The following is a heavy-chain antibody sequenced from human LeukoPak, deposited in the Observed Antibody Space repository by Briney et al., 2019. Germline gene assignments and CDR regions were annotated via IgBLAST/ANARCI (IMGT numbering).Heavy chain of an antibody. CDR3: ARDNGYGDYRY. CDR1: GFTVSSNY. Sequence: GGSLRLSCAASGFTVSSNYMSWVRQAPGKGLEWVSAIYSGGSTYYADSVRGRFTISRDNSKNTLYLQMNSLRAEDTAVYYCARDNGYGDYRYWGQGTLVTVSS. V-gene: IGHV3-53*01. J-gene: IGHJ4*02. D-gene: IGHD4-17*01. CDR2: IYSGGST.